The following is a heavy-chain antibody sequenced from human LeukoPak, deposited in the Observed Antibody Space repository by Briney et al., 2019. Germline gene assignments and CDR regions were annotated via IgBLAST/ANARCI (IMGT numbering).Heavy chain of an antibody. CDR1: GYSFTSYW. CDR2: IYPGDSDT. J-gene: IGHJ6*03. V-gene: IGHV5-51*01. CDR3: ARFHCSGGSCYADYYYYMDV. Sequence: GESLKISCKGSGYSFTSYWIGWVRQMPGKGLEWMRIIYPGDSDTRYSPSFQGQVTISADKSISTAYMQWSSLKAWDTAMYYCARFHCSGGSCYADYYYYMDVWGKGTTVTVSS. D-gene: IGHD2-15*01.